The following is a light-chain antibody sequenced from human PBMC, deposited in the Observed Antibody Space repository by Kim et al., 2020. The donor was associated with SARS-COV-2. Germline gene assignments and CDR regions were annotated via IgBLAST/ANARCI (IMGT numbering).Light chain of an antibody. J-gene: IGLJ2*01. CDR2: GKN. CDR3: NSRDSSGNHVV. Sequence: ALGKTVRSTCQGDSLRSYYANWYQQKPGQAPVLVIYGKNNRPSGIPDRFSGSSSGNTASLTITGAQAEDEADYYCNSRDSSGNHVVFGGGTQLTVL. V-gene: IGLV3-19*01. CDR1: SLRSYY.